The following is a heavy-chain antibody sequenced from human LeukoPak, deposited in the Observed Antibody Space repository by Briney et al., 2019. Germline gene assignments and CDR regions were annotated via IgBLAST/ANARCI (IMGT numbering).Heavy chain of an antibody. D-gene: IGHD6-13*01. CDR2: ISYDGSNK. J-gene: IGHJ5*02. Sequence: GGSLRLSCAASGFTFSSYAMHWVRQAPGKGLEWVAVISYDGSNKYYADSVKGRFTISRDNSKNTLYLQMNSLRAEDTAVYYCARARDRSSWYVPWFDPWGQGTLVTVSS. V-gene: IGHV3-30*04. CDR3: ARARDRSSWYVPWFDP. CDR1: GFTFSSYA.